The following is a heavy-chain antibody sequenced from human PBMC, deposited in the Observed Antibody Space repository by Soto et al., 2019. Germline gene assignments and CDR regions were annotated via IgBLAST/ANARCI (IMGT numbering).Heavy chain of an antibody. CDR3: ARQRRQVYYYYYMDV. CDR1: GGSFSGYY. CDR2: INHSGST. J-gene: IGHJ6*03. D-gene: IGHD6-25*01. V-gene: IGHV4-34*01. Sequence: PSETLSLTCAVYGGSFSGYYWSWIRQPPGEGLEWIGEINHSGSTNYNPSLKSRVTISVDTSKNQFSLKLSSVTAADTAVYYCARQRRQVYYYYYMDVWGKGTTVTVPS.